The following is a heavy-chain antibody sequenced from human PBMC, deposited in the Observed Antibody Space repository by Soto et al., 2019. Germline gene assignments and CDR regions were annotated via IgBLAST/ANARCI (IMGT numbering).Heavy chain of an antibody. Sequence: QVQLVQSGAEMKKPGASVKVSCKASGYTFTNYGISWVRQAPGQGLEWMGWISAYNGDTNYAQKLQGRVTMTTDTSTSTAYMELRSMRSDDTAMYYCAREREGATTRRAVDIWGQGTMVTVSS. CDR3: AREREGATTRRAVDI. D-gene: IGHD1-26*01. V-gene: IGHV1-18*01. CDR2: ISAYNGDT. J-gene: IGHJ3*02. CDR1: GYTFTNYG.